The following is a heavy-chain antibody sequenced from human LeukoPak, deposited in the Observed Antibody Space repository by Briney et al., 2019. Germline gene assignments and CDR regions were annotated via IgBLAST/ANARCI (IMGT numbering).Heavy chain of an antibody. D-gene: IGHD6-19*01. CDR2: ITGDGGRT. CDR3: ASEGPIAVAGYFDY. V-gene: IGHV3-43*02. CDR1: GFTFDDYA. J-gene: IGHJ4*02. Sequence: GGSLRLSCEASGFTFDDYAMHWVRQAPGKGLEWVSLITGDGGRTYFADSVQGRFTISSDNRKTSLYLQMNSLRTDDTALYYCASEGPIAVAGYFDYWGQATLVTVSS.